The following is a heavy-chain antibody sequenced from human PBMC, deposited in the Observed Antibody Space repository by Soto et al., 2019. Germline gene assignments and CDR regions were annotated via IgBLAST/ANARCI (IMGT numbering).Heavy chain of an antibody. J-gene: IGHJ3*02. V-gene: IGHV3-73*01. CDR2: IRSKTNSYAT. CDR3: PSHLGDFSFPRDSDI. CDR1: GFTVSGSA. Sequence: GGSLRLSCAASGFTVSGSAVHWVRQASGKGLEWVGRIRSKTNSYATAYAASVKGRFTISRDDSKNTAYLQMNSLKTEDTAVCYCPSHLGDFSFPRDSDIWGQVAMVTVSS. D-gene: IGHD3-16*02.